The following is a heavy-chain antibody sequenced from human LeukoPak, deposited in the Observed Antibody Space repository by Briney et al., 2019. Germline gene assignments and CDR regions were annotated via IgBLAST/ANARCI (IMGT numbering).Heavy chain of an antibody. V-gene: IGHV5-51*01. CDR1: GYSFSDYW. J-gene: IGHJ5*02. CDR3: ARQRFTMRAYAGNWFDP. D-gene: IGHD3-10*01. CDR2: IYPGDSDI. Sequence: PGESLKIPCKGSGYSFSDYWIGWVRQMPGKGLEWMGIIYPGDSDIRYSPSFQDQVTISADKSISTAYLQWSSLKASDTAMYYCARQRFTMRAYAGNWFDPWGQGTLVTVSS.